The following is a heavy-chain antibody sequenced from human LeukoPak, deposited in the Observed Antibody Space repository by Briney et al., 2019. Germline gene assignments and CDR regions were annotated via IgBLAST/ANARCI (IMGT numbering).Heavy chain of an antibody. CDR3: AGGKLRFPDY. D-gene: IGHD5-12*01. Sequence: SETLSLTCTVSDGSISSYQWSWIRQPPGKGLEWIGNIYCSGSTNYSPSLTSRVTISVDTSKNQFSLNLDSRTAADTAVYYCAGGKLRFPDYWGQGTLVTVSS. CDR1: DGSISSYQ. J-gene: IGHJ4*02. V-gene: IGHV4-59*01. CDR2: IYCSGST.